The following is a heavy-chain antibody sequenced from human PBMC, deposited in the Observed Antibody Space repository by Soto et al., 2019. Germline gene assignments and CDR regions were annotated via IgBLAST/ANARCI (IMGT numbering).Heavy chain of an antibody. J-gene: IGHJ6*03. CDR2: ISAYNGDT. V-gene: IGHV1-18*01. CDR3: ARVRQLAAYFYYYMDV. D-gene: IGHD6-6*01. Sequence: QVQLLQSGAEVKKPGASVKVSCNASGYTFTNYGITWVRQAPGQGLEWMGWISAYNGDTHYTQRLQGRVTMTTDTSTSTAYMELRGLRSDDTAVYYCARVRQLAAYFYYYMDVWGKGTTVTVSS. CDR1: GYTFTNYG.